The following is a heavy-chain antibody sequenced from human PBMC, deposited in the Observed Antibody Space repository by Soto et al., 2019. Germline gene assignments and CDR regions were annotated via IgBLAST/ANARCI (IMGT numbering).Heavy chain of an antibody. CDR3: AQDPWSGSGWIDY. V-gene: IGHV3-23*01. CDR2: ISGSGGST. Sequence: EVQLLESGGGLVQPGGSLRLSCAASGFTFSSYAMSWVRQAPGKALEWVSMISGSGGSTYYADSVKGRFTISRDNSKNTLFLQMNSLRAEDTAVYYCAQDPWSGSGWIDYWGQGTLVTVSS. CDR1: GFTFSSYA. D-gene: IGHD6-19*01. J-gene: IGHJ4*02.